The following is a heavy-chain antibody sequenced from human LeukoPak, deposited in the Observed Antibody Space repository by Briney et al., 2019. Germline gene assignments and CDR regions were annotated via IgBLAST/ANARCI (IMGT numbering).Heavy chain of an antibody. Sequence: GGSLRLSCVASGFSFGDYAMSWVRQAPGKGLQWGSQISGTGGATWYAGFARDRFTISRDNSKKTLYLQMSGLRVEDTAMYYCVKDPRDTYGTNWFVSWGQGTLLIVSS. CDR2: ISGTGGAT. V-gene: IGHV3-23*01. J-gene: IGHJ5*01. CDR3: VKDPRDTYGTNWFVS. CDR1: GFSFGDYA. D-gene: IGHD2-21*01.